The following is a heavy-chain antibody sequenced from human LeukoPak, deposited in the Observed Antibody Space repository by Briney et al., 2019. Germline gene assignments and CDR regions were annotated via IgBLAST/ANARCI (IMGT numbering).Heavy chain of an antibody. J-gene: IGHJ5*02. Sequence: ASVKVSRKASGYTLSDYDINWVRQAPGQGLEYMGWINPNSLIPGYARKFRGRVTLTMDTSIRTAYMELSGLTYDDTAIYYCARGKPVPTVSFDPWGQGTLVTVSS. D-gene: IGHD4-17*01. CDR3: ARGKPVPTVSFDP. CDR1: GYTLSDYD. V-gene: IGHV1-8*01. CDR2: INPNSLIP.